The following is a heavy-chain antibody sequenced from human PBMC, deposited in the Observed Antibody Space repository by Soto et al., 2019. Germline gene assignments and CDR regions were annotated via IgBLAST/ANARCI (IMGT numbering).Heavy chain of an antibody. Sequence: PGGSLRLSCAASGFTVSSNYMSWVRQAPGKGLEWVSSISSSSSYIYYADSVKGRFTISRDNAKNSLYLQMNSLRAEDTAVYYCARDPPYCSSTSCYPPYFDYWGQGTLVTVSS. CDR3: ARDPPYCSSTSCYPPYFDY. CDR1: GFTVSSNY. D-gene: IGHD2-2*01. J-gene: IGHJ4*02. V-gene: IGHV3-21*01. CDR2: ISSSSSYI.